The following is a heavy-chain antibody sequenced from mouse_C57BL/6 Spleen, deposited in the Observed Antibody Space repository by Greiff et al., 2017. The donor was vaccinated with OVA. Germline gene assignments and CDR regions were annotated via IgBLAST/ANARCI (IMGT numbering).Heavy chain of an antibody. CDR3: ARRGDGYDALYLDY. CDR1: GYTFTSYW. Sequence: QVQLQQPGAELVMPGASVKLSCTASGYTFTSYWMHWVKQRSGQGLEWIGEIDPSDSYTNYNQKFKGKSTLTVDKSSSTAYMQLSSLTSEDSAVYYCARRGDGYDALYLDYWGQGTTVTVSA. V-gene: IGHV1-69*01. J-gene: IGHJ2*01. D-gene: IGHD2-2*01. CDR2: IDPSDSYT.